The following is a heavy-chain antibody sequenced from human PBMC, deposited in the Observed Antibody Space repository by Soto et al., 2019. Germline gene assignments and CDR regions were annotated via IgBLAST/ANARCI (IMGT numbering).Heavy chain of an antibody. V-gene: IGHV5-51*01. CDR2: IYPGDSDT. CDR3: ARHGPRVYYDNSDYYYYGMDV. Sequence: GESLKISCKGSGYTFTNYWIGWVRQMPGKGLELMGIIYPGDSDTRYSPSFQGQVTISADKSISTAYLQWSSLKASDTAMYYCARHGPRVYYDNSDYYYYGMDVWGQGTTVTVSS. J-gene: IGHJ6*02. D-gene: IGHD3-22*01. CDR1: GYTFTNYW.